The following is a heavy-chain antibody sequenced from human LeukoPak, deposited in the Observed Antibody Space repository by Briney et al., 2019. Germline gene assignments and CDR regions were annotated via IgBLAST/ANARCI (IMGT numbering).Heavy chain of an antibody. V-gene: IGHV4-38-2*02. CDR2: IYHSGST. CDR1: GYSISSGYY. J-gene: IGHJ3*02. D-gene: IGHD7-27*01. CDR3: ARSNWGFNDAFDI. Sequence: SETLSLTCTVSGYSISSGYYWGWIRQPPGKGLEWIGSIYHSGSTYYNPSLKSRVTISVDTSKNQFSLKLSSVTAADTAVYYCARSNWGFNDAFDIWGQGTMVTISS.